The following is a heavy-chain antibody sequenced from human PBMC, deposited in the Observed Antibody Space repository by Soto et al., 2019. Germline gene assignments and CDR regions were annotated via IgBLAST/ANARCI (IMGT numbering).Heavy chain of an antibody. CDR1: GFTFSSYA. CDR3: ATAGYCTNGVCYRGSFDY. Sequence: GGSLRLSCAASGFTFSSYAMSWVRQAPGKGLEWVSAISGSGGSTYYADSVKGRPTISRDNSKNTLYLQMNSLRAEDTAVYYCATAGYCTNGVCYRGSFDYWGQGTLVTVSS. V-gene: IGHV3-23*01. CDR2: ISGSGGST. D-gene: IGHD2-8*01. J-gene: IGHJ4*02.